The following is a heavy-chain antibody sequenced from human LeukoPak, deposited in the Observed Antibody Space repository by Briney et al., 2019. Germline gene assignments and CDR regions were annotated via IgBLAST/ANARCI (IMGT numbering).Heavy chain of an antibody. Sequence: SSETLSLTCTVSGGSIGTYYWSWVRQSPGTGLEWIGYIYVTGTRYNPYLQSRVTISVDRSRNQFFLKMTSVTAADTAVYYCARHIGGGIEDMDVWGRGTKVTVSS. CDR2: IYVTGT. CDR1: GGSIGTYY. V-gene: IGHV4-59*08. D-gene: IGHD3-16*02. CDR3: ARHIGGGIEDMDV. J-gene: IGHJ6*03.